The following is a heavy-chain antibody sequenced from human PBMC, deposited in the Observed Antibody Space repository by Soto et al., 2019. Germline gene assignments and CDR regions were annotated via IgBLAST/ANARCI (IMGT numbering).Heavy chain of an antibody. CDR2: VSASGTGT. CDR1: GFTFRSYA. D-gene: IGHD1-26*01. V-gene: IGHV3-23*01. CDR3: ARDQGASYGLYYFVY. J-gene: IGHJ4*02. Sequence: EVQLLESGGGLVQPGGSLRLSCAASGFTFRSYAMSWVRQAPGKGLEWVSAVSASGTGTYYSDSVKGRFTISRDNSKNTLYLQMNSLRAEDTALYYCARDQGASYGLYYFVYWGQGTLVTVSS.